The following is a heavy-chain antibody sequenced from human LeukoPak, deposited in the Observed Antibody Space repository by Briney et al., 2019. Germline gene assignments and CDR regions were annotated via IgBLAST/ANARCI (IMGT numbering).Heavy chain of an antibody. J-gene: IGHJ3*02. CDR1: GYIFTDYY. D-gene: IGHD3-22*01. V-gene: IGHV1-2*02. Sequence: ASVKVSCETSGYIFTDYYLHWVRQAPGQGLEWMGWINPNSGGTLYAEMFQGRVTLTRDTSINTAYMELNRLTSDDTAVYYCATTRRYYYDSSGPDAFDIWGQGTMVTVSS. CDR3: ATTRRYYYDSSGPDAFDI. CDR2: INPNSGGT.